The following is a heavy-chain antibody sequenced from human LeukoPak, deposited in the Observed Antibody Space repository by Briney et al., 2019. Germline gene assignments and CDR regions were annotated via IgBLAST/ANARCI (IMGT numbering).Heavy chain of an antibody. CDR3: AREDYYGSGYFFDF. D-gene: IGHD3-10*01. CDR1: GYTFTGYY. J-gene: IGHJ4*02. CDR2: INPKSGGK. V-gene: IGHV1-2*02. Sequence: ASVKVSCKASGYTFTGYYIHWVRQAPGQGLERMGWINPKSGGKNYAQKFQGRVTMTRDTSISTAYMDLSRPRSDDTAVYYCAREDYYGSGYFFDFWGQGTLVTVSS.